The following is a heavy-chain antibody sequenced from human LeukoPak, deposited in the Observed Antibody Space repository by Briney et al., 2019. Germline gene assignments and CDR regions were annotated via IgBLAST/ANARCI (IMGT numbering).Heavy chain of an antibody. CDR1: GGSISSSSYY. J-gene: IGHJ4*02. D-gene: IGHD3-9*01. CDR3: ARLVPLRYSDWSIRTYYFGY. Sequence: SETLSLTCTVSGGSISSSSYYWGWIRQPPGKGLEWIGSIYYSGSTYYNPSLKSRVTISVDTSKNQFSLKLSSVTAADTAVYYCARLVPLRYSDWSIRTYYFGYWGPGTLVTVSS. V-gene: IGHV4-39*01. CDR2: IYYSGST.